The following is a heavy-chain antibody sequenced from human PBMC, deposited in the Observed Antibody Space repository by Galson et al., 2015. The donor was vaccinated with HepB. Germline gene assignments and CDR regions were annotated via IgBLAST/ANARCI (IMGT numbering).Heavy chain of an antibody. CDR2: INHNGST. J-gene: IGHJ2*01. CDR1: GSFSGYY. CDR3: ARGKATNGSRFFDI. V-gene: IGHV4-34*01. D-gene: IGHD1-26*01. Sequence: SETLSLTCVGGSFSGYYWSWIRQPPGKGLEWIGEINHNGSTNYNPSLKSRVTISVDMSTNQFSLNLRSVTAADTAVYYCARGKATNGSRFFDIWGRGTLVTVSS.